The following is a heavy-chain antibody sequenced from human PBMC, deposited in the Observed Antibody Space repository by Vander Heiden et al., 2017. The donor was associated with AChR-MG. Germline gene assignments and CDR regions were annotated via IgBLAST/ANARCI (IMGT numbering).Heavy chain of an antibody. D-gene: IGHD3-9*01. J-gene: IGHJ4*02. Sequence: QVQLQESGPGLVKPSETLSLTCTVSGGSISSYYWSWIRQPPGKGLEWIGYIYYSGSTNYNPSLKRRVTISVDTSKNQFSLKLSSVTAAETAVYYCARVRHRELDYDILTGYFDYWGQGTLVTVSS. CDR3: ARVRHRELDYDILTGYFDY. CDR1: GGSISSYY. V-gene: IGHV4-59*01. CDR2: IYYSGST.